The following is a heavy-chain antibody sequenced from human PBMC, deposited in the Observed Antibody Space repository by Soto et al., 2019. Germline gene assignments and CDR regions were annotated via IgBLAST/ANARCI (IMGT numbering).Heavy chain of an antibody. CDR2: VYYNGIA. CDR1: GGSISTNNHF. V-gene: IGHV4-39*01. J-gene: IGHJ1*01. D-gene: IGHD3-9*01. Sequence: QLQLQESAPGLVKPSETLSLTCTFSGGSISTNNHFWGCIRQPPGKGLEGIATVYYNGIAYYNPALKSRPTMSANTSKNQVSLRLSSVTASDTALYFCASPSFDSSTACHAQYFHNWGQGSLVVVSS. CDR3: ASPSFDSSTACHAQYFHN.